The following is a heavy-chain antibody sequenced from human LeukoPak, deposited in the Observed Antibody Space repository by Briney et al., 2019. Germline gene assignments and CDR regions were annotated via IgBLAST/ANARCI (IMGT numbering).Heavy chain of an antibody. CDR3: AKDLRKARKGPYHFDY. CDR2: ISGSGGST. CDR1: GFTFSSYA. J-gene: IGHJ4*02. V-gene: IGHV3-23*01. Sequence: HSGGSLRLSCAASGFTFSSYAMSWVRQAPGKGLEWVSAISGSGGSTYYADSVKGRFTISRDNSKNTLYLQMNSLRAEDTAVYYCAKDLRKARKGPYHFDYWGQGTLVTVSS.